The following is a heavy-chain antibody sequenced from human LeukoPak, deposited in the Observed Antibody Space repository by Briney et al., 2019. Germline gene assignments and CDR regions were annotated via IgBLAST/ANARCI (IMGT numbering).Heavy chain of an antibody. J-gene: IGHJ4*02. V-gene: IGHV3-7*01. Sequence: GSLRLSCAVSGLSFSTSWMDWVRQAPGKGLKWVASINPDESEKYSAGSVKGRFTISRDNAKNSLFLQMENLRVEDTAFYYCVRDLHYSRLDYWGQGMLVAVSS. CDR2: INPDESEK. CDR1: GLSFSTSW. D-gene: IGHD4-11*01. CDR3: VRDLHYSRLDY.